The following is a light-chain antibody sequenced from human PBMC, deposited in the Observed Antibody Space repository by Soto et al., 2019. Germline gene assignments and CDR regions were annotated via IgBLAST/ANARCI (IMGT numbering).Light chain of an antibody. CDR1: QSISSY. CDR2: AAS. V-gene: IGKV1-39*01. Sequence: IQMTQSPSSLSASVGKRVTITCQASQSISSYLNWYQQKPGKAPKLLIYAASSLQSGVPSRFSGSGSGTDFTLTISSLQPEDFATYYCQQSYSTPLTFGGGTKVEIK. CDR3: QQSYSTPLT. J-gene: IGKJ4*01.